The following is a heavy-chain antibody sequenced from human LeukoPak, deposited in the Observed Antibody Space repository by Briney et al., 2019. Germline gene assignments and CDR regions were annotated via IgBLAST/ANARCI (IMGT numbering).Heavy chain of an antibody. D-gene: IGHD3-16*01. CDR2: ISDSGVTT. V-gene: IGHV3-23*01. Sequence: GGSLRLSCAASGFTFSNYAMTWVRQAPGKGLEWVSTISDSGVTTYYADSVKGRFTISRDNSKNTLYLQMNSLRAEDTAVYYCAKGTVARFGEGDAFDIWGQGTMVTVSS. CDR1: GFTFSNYA. CDR3: AKGTVARFGEGDAFDI. J-gene: IGHJ3*02.